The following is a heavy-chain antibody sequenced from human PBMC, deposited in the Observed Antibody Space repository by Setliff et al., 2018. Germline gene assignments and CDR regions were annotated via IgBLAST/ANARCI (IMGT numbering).Heavy chain of an antibody. CDR2: IVVGSGNT. Sequence: SVKVSCKASGFTFTSSAVQWVRQARGQRLEWIGWIVVGSGNTNYAQKFQERVTMTRDTSTSTVYMELSSLRSEDTAVYYCAIGPMMDYMDVWGKGTTVTVSS. CDR1: GFTFTSSA. J-gene: IGHJ6*03. D-gene: IGHD3-16*01. CDR3: AIGPMMDYMDV. V-gene: IGHV1-58*01.